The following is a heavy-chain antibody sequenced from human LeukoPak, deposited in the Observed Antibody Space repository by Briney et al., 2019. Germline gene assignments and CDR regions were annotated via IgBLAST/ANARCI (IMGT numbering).Heavy chain of an antibody. V-gene: IGHV3-74*01. CDR1: GFTFSTYW. CDR3: ARRIGYSSGHSAVYYFDY. D-gene: IGHD6-19*01. CDR2: INSGGDDT. J-gene: IGHJ4*02. Sequence: SGGSLRLSCAASGFTFSTYWMHWDRQAPGKGLVWVSLINSGGDDTRYADSVKGRFTISRDNAKNTLYLQMNSLRAEDTAVYYCARRIGYSSGHSAVYYFDYWGQGTLVTVSS.